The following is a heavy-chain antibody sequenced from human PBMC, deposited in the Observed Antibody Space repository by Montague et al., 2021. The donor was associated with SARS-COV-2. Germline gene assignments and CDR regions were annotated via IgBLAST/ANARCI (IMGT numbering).Heavy chain of an antibody. CDR1: GGSSSSYY. V-gene: IGHV4-59*08. Sequence: SETLSLTCTGSGGSSSSYYWSWIRQPPGKGLEWIGYIYYSGSTNFNPSLKSRVTISVDTTKNQFSLKLSSVTAADTAVYYCARHHRVGGVRPWGQGTLVTVSS. J-gene: IGHJ5*02. CDR3: ARHHRVGGVRP. D-gene: IGHD2-8*02. CDR2: IYYSGST.